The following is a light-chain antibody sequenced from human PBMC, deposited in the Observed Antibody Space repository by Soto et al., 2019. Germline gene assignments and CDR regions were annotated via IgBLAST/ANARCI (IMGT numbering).Light chain of an antibody. CDR2: GAS. Sequence: ETVLTQSPGTLSLSPGERATLFCRASQSVSNNYLAWYQQKPGQAPRLLIYGASSRATGIPDRFSGSGYRTEFTLSISSRKHEESGVFYCQTHGTSPPSWTFGQGTKVEIK. CDR3: QTHGTSPPSWT. J-gene: IGKJ1*01. V-gene: IGKV3-20*01. CDR1: QSVSNNY.